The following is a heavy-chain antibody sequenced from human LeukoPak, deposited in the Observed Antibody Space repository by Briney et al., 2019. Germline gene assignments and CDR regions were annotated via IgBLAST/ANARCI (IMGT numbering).Heavy chain of an antibody. CDR3: ARGPRWLLSYNWFDP. Sequence: SETLSLTCAVYGGSFSGYYWSWIRQPPGKGLEWIGEINHSGSTNYNPSLKSRVTISVDTSKSQFSLRLSSVTAADTAVYYCARGPRWLLSYNWFDPWGQGTLVTVSS. D-gene: IGHD3-9*01. J-gene: IGHJ5*02. CDR1: GGSFSGYY. CDR2: INHSGST. V-gene: IGHV4-34*01.